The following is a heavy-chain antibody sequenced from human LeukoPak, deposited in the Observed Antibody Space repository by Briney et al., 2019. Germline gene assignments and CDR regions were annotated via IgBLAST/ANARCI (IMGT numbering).Heavy chain of an antibody. D-gene: IGHD6-25*01. CDR2: FYTSGST. Sequence: GGSLRLSCTASGFTVSTDYMSWVRQAPGKGLEWGSIFYTSGSTYYTDSVKGRFTISRDSSKNTVYLQMDSLRAEDTAVYYCARAGQRLPHDAFDIWGQGTTVTVSS. V-gene: IGHV3-53*01. CDR1: GFTVSTDY. CDR3: ARAGQRLPHDAFDI. J-gene: IGHJ3*02.